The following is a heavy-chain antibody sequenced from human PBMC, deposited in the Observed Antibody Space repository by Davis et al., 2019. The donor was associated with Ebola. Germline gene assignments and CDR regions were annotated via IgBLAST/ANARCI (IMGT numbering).Heavy chain of an antibody. V-gene: IGHV3-7*01. J-gene: IGHJ6*02. CDR3: AREGISSGYSSLYYYGMDV. CDR2: IKQDGSEQ. D-gene: IGHD3-22*01. Sequence: PGGSLRLSCAASGFLFSDYAMHWVRQAPGKGLEWVANIKQDGSEQYYVDSVKGRFTISRDNAKNSLYLQMNSLRAEDTAVYYCAREGISSGYSSLYYYGMDVWGQGTTVTVSS. CDR1: GFLFSDYA.